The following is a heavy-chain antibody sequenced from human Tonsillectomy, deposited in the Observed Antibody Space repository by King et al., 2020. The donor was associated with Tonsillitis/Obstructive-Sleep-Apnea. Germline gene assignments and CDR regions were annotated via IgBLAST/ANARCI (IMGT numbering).Heavy chain of an antibody. V-gene: IGHV3-23*04. D-gene: IGHD2-2*01. J-gene: IGHJ4*02. CDR1: GFTFSSYA. CDR2: ISGSGDST. Sequence: VQLVESGGGLVQPGKSLRLSCAASGFTFSSYAMSWVRQAPGKGLEWVSTISGSGDSTYYADSVKGRFTISRDNSKNKLFLQMNSLRADDTALYYCAKLNGIVVVPAAIDYWGQGTLVTVSS. CDR3: AKLNGIVVVPAAIDY.